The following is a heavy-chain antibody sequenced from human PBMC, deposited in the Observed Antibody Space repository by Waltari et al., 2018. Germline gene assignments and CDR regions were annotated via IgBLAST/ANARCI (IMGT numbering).Heavy chain of an antibody. CDR3: ARGQIQLWCLSPGYYYGMDV. V-gene: IGHV1-8*01. CDR1: GYTFTSYD. J-gene: IGHJ6*02. Sequence: QVQLVQSGAEVKKPGASVKVSCKASGYTFTSYDINWVRQATGQGLEWMGWMNPNSGNTGYGQKFHGRGTMTRNTAISTAYMELSSLRSEDTAVYYCARGQIQLWCLSPGYYYGMDVWGQGTTVTVSS. CDR2: MNPNSGNT. D-gene: IGHD5-18*01.